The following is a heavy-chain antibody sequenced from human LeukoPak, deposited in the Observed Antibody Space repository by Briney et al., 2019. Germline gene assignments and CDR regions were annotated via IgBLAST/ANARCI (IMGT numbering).Heavy chain of an antibody. CDR3: ARVFCSTTSCFDVAGFDY. Sequence: ASVKVSCKASGYTFTGYYMHWVRQAPGQGLEWMGWINPNSGGTNYAQKFQGRVTMTRDTSISTAYMELSRLRSDDTAVYYCARVFCSTTSCFDVAGFDYWGQGALVTVSS. CDR1: GYTFTGYY. D-gene: IGHD2-2*01. CDR2: INPNSGGT. V-gene: IGHV1-2*02. J-gene: IGHJ4*02.